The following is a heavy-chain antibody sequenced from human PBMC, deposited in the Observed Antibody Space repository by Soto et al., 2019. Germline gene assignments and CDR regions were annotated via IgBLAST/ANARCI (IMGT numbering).Heavy chain of an antibody. V-gene: IGHV3-64*01. D-gene: IGHD6-13*01. J-gene: IGHJ6*03. CDR2: ISNNGAHT. CDR3: ARRGYGSRWPNVYXDV. CDR1: GFTFSNYE. Sequence: GGSLRLSCAASGFTFSNYEMHWVRQAPGKGLEYVSGISNNGAHTDYAKSVKGRFTISRDNSENTQYLQMGSLRAEDMALYYCARRGYGSRWPNVYXDVWGKGTTVTVSS.